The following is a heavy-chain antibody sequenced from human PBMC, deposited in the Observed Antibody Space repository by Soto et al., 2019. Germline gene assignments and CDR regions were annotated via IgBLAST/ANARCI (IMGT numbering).Heavy chain of an antibody. Sequence: EAQLLESGGGLVQPGESLRLSCAASGFTFSNYAMSWVRQAPGKGLEWVSVVSDDGGTTFYADSVRAGFTISRDNSKNTVDLQMNSLRAEDTAVYYCAKADTGHFRPFEYCGQGTLVTVSS. CDR3: AKADTGHFRPFEY. CDR1: GFTFSNYA. V-gene: IGHV3-23*01. CDR2: VSDDGGTT. J-gene: IGHJ4*02. D-gene: IGHD3-9*01.